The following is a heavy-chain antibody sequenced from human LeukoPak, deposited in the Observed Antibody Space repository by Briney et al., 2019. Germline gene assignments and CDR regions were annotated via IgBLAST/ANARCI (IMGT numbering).Heavy chain of an antibody. D-gene: IGHD4-11*01. J-gene: IGHJ4*02. Sequence: GGFLRLSCAASGFTFSSYSMNWVRPAPGKGLEWVSSITSSSSYIYYADSVKGRFTISRHNAKNSLYLQLNSLRAEDTAVYYCVRLYDDYTNGHFDSWGQGTLVTVSS. CDR1: GFTFSSYS. V-gene: IGHV3-21*01. CDR2: ITSSSSYI. CDR3: VRLYDDYTNGHFDS.